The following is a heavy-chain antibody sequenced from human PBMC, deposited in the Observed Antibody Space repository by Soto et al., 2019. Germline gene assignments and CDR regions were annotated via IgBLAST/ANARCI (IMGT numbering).Heavy chain of an antibody. CDR3: ARGRSGYSYGYYFDY. Sequence: TLSLTCTVSGGSISSYYWSWIRQPPGKGLEWIGYIYYSGSTNYNPSLKSRVTISVDTSKNQFSLKLSSVTAADTAVYYCARGRSGYSYGYYFDYWGQGTLVTVSS. J-gene: IGHJ4*02. CDR2: IYYSGST. D-gene: IGHD5-18*01. V-gene: IGHV4-59*01. CDR1: GGSISSYY.